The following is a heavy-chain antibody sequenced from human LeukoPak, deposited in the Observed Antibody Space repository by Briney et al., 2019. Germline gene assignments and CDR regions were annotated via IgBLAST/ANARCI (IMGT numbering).Heavy chain of an antibody. Sequence: SETLSLTCAVYGGSFSGYYWSWIRQPAGKGLEWIGYIYYSGSTNYNPSLKSRVTISVDKSKNQFSLKLRSVTAADTAVYYCARDFRGRVDYWGQGTLVTVSS. J-gene: IGHJ4*02. CDR3: ARDFRGRVDY. V-gene: IGHV4-59*01. D-gene: IGHD3-10*01. CDR1: GGSFSGYY. CDR2: IYYSGST.